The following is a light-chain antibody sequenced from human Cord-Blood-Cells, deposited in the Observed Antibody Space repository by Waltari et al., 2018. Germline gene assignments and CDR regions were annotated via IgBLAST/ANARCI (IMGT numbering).Light chain of an antibody. CDR2: DVS. V-gene: IGLV2-14*01. CDR1: SSDGGGYNY. J-gene: IGLJ2*01. CDR3: SSYTSSSTVV. Sequence: SALTQPASVSGSPGQSINIPCTGTSSDGGGYNYVPWYQPHPGKAPKLMIDDVSNRPSGVSNRFSGSKSGNTASLTSSGLQAEDEADYYCSSYTSSSTVVVGGGTKLTVL.